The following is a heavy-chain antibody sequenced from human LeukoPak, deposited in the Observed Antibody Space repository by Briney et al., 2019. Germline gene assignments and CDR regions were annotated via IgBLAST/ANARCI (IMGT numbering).Heavy chain of an antibody. V-gene: IGHV5-51*01. J-gene: IGHJ6*03. CDR3: ARHGHCTNGVCYSNYYYYMDV. CDR1: GCSFTSYW. D-gene: IGHD2-8*01. Sequence: GESLKISCKGSGCSFTSYWIGWVRQMPGKGLEWMGIIYPDDSDTRYSTSFEGQVIISVDKSISTAYLQWSSLKASDTATYYCARHGHCTNGVCYSNYYYYMDVWGKGTTVTVSS. CDR2: IYPDDSDT.